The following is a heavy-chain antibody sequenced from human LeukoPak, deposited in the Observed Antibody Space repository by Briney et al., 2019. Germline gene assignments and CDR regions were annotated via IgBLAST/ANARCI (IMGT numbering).Heavy chain of an antibody. Sequence: SETLSLTCTVSGGSISSYYWSWIRQPPGKGLEWIGYIYYSGSTNYNPSLKSRVTISVDPSKNQFSLKLSSVTAADTAVYYCARAPLRYYYYYMDVWGKGTTVTVSS. V-gene: IGHV4-59*01. J-gene: IGHJ6*03. CDR2: IYYSGST. CDR1: GGSISSYY. CDR3: ARAPLRYYYYYMDV.